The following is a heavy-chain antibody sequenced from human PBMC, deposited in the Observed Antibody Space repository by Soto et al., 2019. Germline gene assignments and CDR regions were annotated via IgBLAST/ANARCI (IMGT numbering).Heavy chain of an antibody. J-gene: IGHJ5*02. Sequence: QVQLQESGPGLVKPSQTLSLTCTVSGGSISSGGYYWSWIRQHPGKGLEWIGYIYYSGSTYYNPSLKSRVTISVVPSKNQFPLKLSSVTAADTAVYYCARGRITMGRGVIIDNWFDPWGQGTLVTVSS. V-gene: IGHV4-31*03. CDR2: IYYSGST. D-gene: IGHD3-10*01. CDR1: GGSISSGGYY. CDR3: ARGRITMGRGVIIDNWFDP.